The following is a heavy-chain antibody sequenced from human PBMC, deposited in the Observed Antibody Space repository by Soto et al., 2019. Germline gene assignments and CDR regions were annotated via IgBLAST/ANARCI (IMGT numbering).Heavy chain of an antibody. CDR3: ARDKITGLFDY. D-gene: IGHD2-8*02. V-gene: IGHV4-31*03. CDR1: GGPFSRGVYY. J-gene: IGHJ4*02. CDR2: IYYSGST. Sequence: SETLSLTCTVSGGPFSRGVYYWSWIRQHPGKGLEWIGYIYYSGSTYYNPSLKSRVTISVDTSKNQSSLKLTSVTAADTAVYYCARDKITGLFDYWGQGTLVTVSS.